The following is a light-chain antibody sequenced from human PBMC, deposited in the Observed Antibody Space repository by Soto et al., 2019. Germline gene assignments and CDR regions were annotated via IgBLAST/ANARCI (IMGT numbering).Light chain of an antibody. CDR1: QNVGSNY. CDR3: QQYGRSPPFS. CDR2: AAS. J-gene: IGKJ3*01. V-gene: IGKV3-20*01. Sequence: EIVLTQSPGTLSLSPGERATLSCRASQNVGSNYLAWYQQRPDQAPRLLIYAASTRASGIPDRFSGFGSGTDFTLIISNLEPEDFAVYYCQQYGRSPPFSFCPGTKVDV.